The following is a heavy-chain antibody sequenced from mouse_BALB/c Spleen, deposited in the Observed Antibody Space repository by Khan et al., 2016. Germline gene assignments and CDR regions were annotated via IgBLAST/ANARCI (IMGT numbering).Heavy chain of an antibody. V-gene: IGHV5-6-3*01. CDR3: ARDAGAMDY. J-gene: IGHJ4*01. CDR1: GFTFINFG. D-gene: IGHD3-1*01. CDR2: INSNGGIT. Sequence: EVELVESGGGLVQPGGSLKLSCAASGFTFINFGMSWFRQTPDRRLELVATINSNGGITYYLDSVKGRFTISRDNAKNTLYLQMISLKAEDTAMYYCARDAGAMDYWGHGTTVTVSS.